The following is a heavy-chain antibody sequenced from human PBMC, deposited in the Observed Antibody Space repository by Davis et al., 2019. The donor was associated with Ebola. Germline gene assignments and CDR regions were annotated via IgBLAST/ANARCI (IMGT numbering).Heavy chain of an antibody. D-gene: IGHD2-21*01. CDR1: GASISNTDDYF. CDR2: IFYSGTP. V-gene: IGHV4-39*02. Sequence: MPSETLSLTCTVSGASISNTDDYFWAWIRQPPGKGLEWIGSIFYSGTPYYNPFLKNRVTMSVDTSKNQFSVRLSSLTAADTGFYYCAREETRGSIAGWFDPWGQGTLVTVSS. CDR3: AREETRGSIAGWFDP. J-gene: IGHJ5*02.